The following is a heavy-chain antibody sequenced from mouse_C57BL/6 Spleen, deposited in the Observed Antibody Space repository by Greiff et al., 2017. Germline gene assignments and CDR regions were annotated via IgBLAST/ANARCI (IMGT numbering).Heavy chain of an antibody. V-gene: IGHV1-69*01. CDR2: IDPSDSYT. CDR3: TAVGSPWYFDC. Sequence: QVQLQQPGAELVMPGASVKLSCKASGYTFTSYWMHWVKQTPGQGLEWIGVIDPSDSYTNYNQKFKGKSTLTVDNSSSTAYMHLSILTSEDSAVYCCTAVGSPWYFDCWGQGATLTVSS. J-gene: IGHJ2*01. CDR1: GYTFTSYW. D-gene: IGHD1-1*01.